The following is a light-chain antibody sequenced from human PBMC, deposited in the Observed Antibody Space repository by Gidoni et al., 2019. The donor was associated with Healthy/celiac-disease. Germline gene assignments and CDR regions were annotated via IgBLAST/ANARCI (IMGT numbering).Light chain of an antibody. V-gene: IGKV1-5*01. J-gene: IGKJ1*01. CDR3: QQYNSYAGT. CDR1: QSISSW. Sequence: DIQMIQSPSTLSASVGDSVTSTCLPSQSISSWLAWYQQKPGKAPKLLIYEASSLESGVPSRCGSSGGRAEFTLTISSLQHDDFATYYCQQYNSYAGTFGQGTKVEIK. CDR2: EAS.